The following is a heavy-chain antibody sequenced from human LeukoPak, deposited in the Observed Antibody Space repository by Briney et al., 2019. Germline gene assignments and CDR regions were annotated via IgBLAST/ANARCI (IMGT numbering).Heavy chain of an antibody. CDR3: AREDIVVVPGSNWFDP. J-gene: IGHJ5*02. D-gene: IGHD2-2*01. CDR1: GYSISSGYY. Sequence: SETLSLTCTVSGYSISSGYYWGWIRQPPGKGLEWIGSIYHSGSTYYNPSLKSRVTISVDTSKNQFSLKLSSVTAADTAVYYCAREDIVVVPGSNWFDPWGQGTLVTVSS. CDR2: IYHSGST. V-gene: IGHV4-38-2*02.